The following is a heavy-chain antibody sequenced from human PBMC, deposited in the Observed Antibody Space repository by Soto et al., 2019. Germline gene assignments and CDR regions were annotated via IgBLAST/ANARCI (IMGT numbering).Heavy chain of an antibody. Sequence: PGGSLRLSCTASGFTFSSYWMHWVRQAPGKGLVWVSRINGDGSSTTYADSVKGRFTISRDNAKNTLFLQMNSLRDEDTAVYYCARDGFRGAVLDYWGQGTQVTVSP. CDR3: ARDGFRGAVLDY. V-gene: IGHV3-74*01. D-gene: IGHD3-10*01. CDR1: GFTFSSYW. CDR2: INGDGSST. J-gene: IGHJ4*02.